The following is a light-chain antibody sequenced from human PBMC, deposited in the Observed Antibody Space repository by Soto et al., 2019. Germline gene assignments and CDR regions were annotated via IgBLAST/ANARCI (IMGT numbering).Light chain of an antibody. CDR1: SSDVGSYNL. J-gene: IGLJ1*01. Sequence: QSALTQPASVSGSPGQSITISCTGTSSDVGSYNLVSWYQQHPGKAPKLMIYEGSKRPSGVSNRFSGSKSGNTASLTISGLQAEDEADYYCCSYAGHSTYVFGTGTTLTVL. CDR2: EGS. CDR3: CSYAGHSTYV. V-gene: IGLV2-23*01.